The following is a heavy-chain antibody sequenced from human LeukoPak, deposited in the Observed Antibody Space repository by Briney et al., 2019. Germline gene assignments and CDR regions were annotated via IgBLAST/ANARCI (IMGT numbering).Heavy chain of an antibody. Sequence: PSETLSLTCTVSGGSISSYYWSWIRQPAGKGLEWIGRIYTSGSTNYNPSLRSRVTISVDMSMNQIFLKLNSVTAADTAVYHCASPSGGRYRDDALDIWGQGTMVTVSS. CDR1: GGSISSYY. V-gene: IGHV4-4*07. D-gene: IGHD3-10*01. CDR2: IYTSGST. CDR3: ASPSGGRYRDDALDI. J-gene: IGHJ3*02.